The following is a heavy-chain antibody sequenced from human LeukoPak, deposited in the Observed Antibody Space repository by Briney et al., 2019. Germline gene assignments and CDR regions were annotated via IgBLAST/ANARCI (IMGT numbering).Heavy chain of an antibody. CDR3: ARGSSQWEPFDY. CDR1: GYTFTSYG. Sequence: GASVKVSCKASGYTFTSYGYSWVRQAPGQGLEWMGWISAYNGNTKYAQRFQGRVTMTTVTSTSTVYMELSSLRSEDTAVYYCARGSSQWEPFDYWGQGTLVTVSS. CDR2: ISAYNGNT. J-gene: IGHJ4*02. D-gene: IGHD1-26*01. V-gene: IGHV1-18*01.